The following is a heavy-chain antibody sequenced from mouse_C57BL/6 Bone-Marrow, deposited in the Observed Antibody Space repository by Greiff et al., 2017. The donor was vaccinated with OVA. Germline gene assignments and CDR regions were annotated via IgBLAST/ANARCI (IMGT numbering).Heavy chain of an antibody. CDR1: GYTFTSYW. Sequence: VQLQQSGAELVKPGASVKLSCKASGYTFTSYWMQWVKQRPGQGLEWIGEIDPSDSYTNYNQKFKGKATLTVDTSSSTAYMQLSSLTSEDSAVYYCARRIYGNYPYAMDYWGQGTSVTVSS. J-gene: IGHJ4*01. CDR3: ARRIYGNYPYAMDY. D-gene: IGHD2-1*01. V-gene: IGHV1-50*01. CDR2: IDPSDSYT.